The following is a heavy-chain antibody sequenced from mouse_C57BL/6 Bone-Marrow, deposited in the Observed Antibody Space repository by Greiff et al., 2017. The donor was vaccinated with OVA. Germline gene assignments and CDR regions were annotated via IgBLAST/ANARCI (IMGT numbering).Heavy chain of an antibody. D-gene: IGHD2-1*01. CDR3: AREVYYGLYYFDY. J-gene: IGHJ2*01. V-gene: IGHV1-53*01. Sequence: VQLQQPGTELVKPGASVKLSCKASGYTFTSYWMHWVKQRPGQGLEWIGNINPSNGGTNYNEKFKSKATLTVDKSSSTAYMQLSSLTSEDSAVYYCAREVYYGLYYFDYWGQGTTLTVSS. CDR2: INPSNGGT. CDR1: GYTFTSYW.